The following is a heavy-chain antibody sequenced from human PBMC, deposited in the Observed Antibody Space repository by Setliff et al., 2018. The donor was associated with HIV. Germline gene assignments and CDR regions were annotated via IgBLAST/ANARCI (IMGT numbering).Heavy chain of an antibody. Sequence: PGGSLRLSCTASGFTFGDYAMSWVRQAPGKGLEWVGFIRHKAYGGTAEYDASVKGRFTISRDNSENIMYLQMSSLRPEGTAVYYCAKDRYDSSDWLHLHYYGMDVWGRGTTVTVSS. CDR1: GFTFGDYA. CDR3: AKDRYDSSDWLHLHYYGMDV. J-gene: IGHJ6*02. CDR2: IRHKAYGGTA. D-gene: IGHD5-12*01. V-gene: IGHV3-49*04.